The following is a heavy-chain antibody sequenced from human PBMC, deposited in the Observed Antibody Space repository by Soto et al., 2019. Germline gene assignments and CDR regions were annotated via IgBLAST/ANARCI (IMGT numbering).Heavy chain of an antibody. CDR1: GGSISSGGYY. V-gene: IGHV4-31*03. Sequence: SETLSLTYTVSGGSISSGGYYWSWIRQHPGKGLEWIGYIYYSGSTYYNPSLKSRVTISVDTSKNQFSLKLSSVTAADTAVYYCARAAATMVRGNWFDPWGQGTLVTVSS. J-gene: IGHJ5*02. CDR3: ARAAATMVRGNWFDP. CDR2: IYYSGST. D-gene: IGHD3-10*01.